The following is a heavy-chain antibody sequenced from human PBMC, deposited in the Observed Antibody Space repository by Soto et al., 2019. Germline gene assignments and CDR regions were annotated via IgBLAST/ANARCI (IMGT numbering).Heavy chain of an antibody. J-gene: IGHJ6*02. D-gene: IGHD3-22*01. CDR2: LSASGSGS. V-gene: IGHV3-23*01. Sequence: PGGSLRLSCTTSRFSLNTYGMTWVRRAPGKGLEWVSTLSASGSGSYYAESVKGRFTVSRDNSKNTMYLQMNSLRAEDTAVYYCARSYYDSSASYASYGMDVWGQGTTVTVSS. CDR1: RFSLNTYG. CDR3: ARSYYDSSASYASYGMDV.